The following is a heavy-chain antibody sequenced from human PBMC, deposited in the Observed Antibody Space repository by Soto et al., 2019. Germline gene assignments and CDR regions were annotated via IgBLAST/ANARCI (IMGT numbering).Heavy chain of an antibody. V-gene: IGHV1-69*01. J-gene: IGHJ6*01. Sequence: QVQLVQSGAEVKKPGSSVKVSCRASGGHFDRFALSWLRQAHGQGLEWMGGIIPFLSATTYAQKFQGRVTIPADESASTLYLELRSLTSDDTAVYYCARGEDDYGDFGSMDVW. CDR3: ARGEDDYGDFGSMDV. CDR1: GGHFDRFA. D-gene: IGHD4-17*01. CDR2: IIPFLSAT.